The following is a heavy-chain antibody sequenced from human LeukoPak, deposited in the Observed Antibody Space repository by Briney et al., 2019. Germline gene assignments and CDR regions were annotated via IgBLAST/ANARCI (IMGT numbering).Heavy chain of an antibody. Sequence: GGSLRLSCAASGFTFSSYAMSWVRQAPGKGLEWVSAISGSGGSTSYADSVKGRFTISRDNSKNTLYLQMNSLRAEDTAVYYCAKDGCTYCSSTSWNWFDPWGQGTLVTVSS. CDR1: GFTFSSYA. CDR2: ISGSGGST. CDR3: AKDGCTYCSSTSWNWFDP. D-gene: IGHD2-2*01. V-gene: IGHV3-23*01. J-gene: IGHJ5*02.